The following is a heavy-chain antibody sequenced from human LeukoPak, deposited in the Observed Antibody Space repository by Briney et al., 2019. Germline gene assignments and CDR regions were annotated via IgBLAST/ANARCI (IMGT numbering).Heavy chain of an antibody. Sequence: PGGSLRLSCAASGFTFSSYWMHWVRQAPGKGLVWVSRISSDGTSTSYADSVKGRFTISRDNAKNTLYLQMTSLRAEDTAVYYCAGGYRYFHHWGQGTLVTVSS. V-gene: IGHV3-74*01. CDR1: GFTFSSYW. CDR2: ISSDGTST. CDR3: AGGYRYFHH. D-gene: IGHD1-1*01. J-gene: IGHJ1*01.